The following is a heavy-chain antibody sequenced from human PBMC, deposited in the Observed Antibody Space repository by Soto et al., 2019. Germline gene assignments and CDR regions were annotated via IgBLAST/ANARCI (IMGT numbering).Heavy chain of an antibody. CDR2: ISTYNGNT. CDR3: ASYGSGSYMKSFDY. D-gene: IGHD3-10*01. Sequence: QVQLVQSGGEVKKPGASVKVSCKVSGYTFSSYGISWVRQAPGQGLEWMGWISTYNGNTNYAQKLQGRVTMTTDTSPSTVYMELRSLRSDDTAVYYCASYGSGSYMKSFDYWGQGTLVTVSS. V-gene: IGHV1-18*01. CDR1: GYTFSSYG. J-gene: IGHJ4*02.